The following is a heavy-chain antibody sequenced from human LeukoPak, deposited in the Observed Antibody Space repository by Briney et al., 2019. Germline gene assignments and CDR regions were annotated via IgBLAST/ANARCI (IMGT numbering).Heavy chain of an antibody. CDR1: GGSISTGSYY. D-gene: IGHD6-25*01. V-gene: IGHV4-30-2*01. CDR3: ARSQGRLDP. Sequence: SQTLSLTCTVSGGSISTGSYYWSWIRQPPGKGLEWIGYIYHSGSTYYNPSLKSRVTISVDRSKNQFSLKLSSVTAADTAVYYCARSQGRLDPWGQGTLVTVSS. J-gene: IGHJ5*02. CDR2: IYHSGST.